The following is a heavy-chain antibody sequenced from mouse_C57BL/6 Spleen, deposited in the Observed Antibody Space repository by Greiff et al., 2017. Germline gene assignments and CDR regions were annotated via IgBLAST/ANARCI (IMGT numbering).Heavy chain of an antibody. J-gene: IGHJ4*01. V-gene: IGHV5-17*01. CDR1: GFTFSDYG. Sequence: EVQLVESGGGLVKPGGSLKLSCAASGFTFSDYGMHWVRQAPEKGLEWVAYISSGSSTLYYADTVKGRFTISRDNAKNTLFLQMTSLRSEDTAMYYCARGDYDGAMDYWGQGTSVTVSS. D-gene: IGHD2-4*01. CDR3: ARGDYDGAMDY. CDR2: ISSGSSTL.